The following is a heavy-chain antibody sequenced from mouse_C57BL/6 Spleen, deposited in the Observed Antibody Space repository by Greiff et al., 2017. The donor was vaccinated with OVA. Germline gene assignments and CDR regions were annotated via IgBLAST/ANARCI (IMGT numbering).Heavy chain of an antibody. CDR2: IYPGDGDT. V-gene: IGHV1-80*01. J-gene: IGHJ1*03. CDR3: ARKGDGHLDWDVDD. CDR1: GYAFSSYW. D-gene: IGHD2-3*01. Sequence: QVQLQQSGAELVKPGASVKISCKASGYAFSSYWMNWVKQRPGKGLEWIGQIYPGDGDTNYNGKFKGKATLTADKSSSTAYMQLSSLTSEDSAVYFCARKGDGHLDWDVDDWGTGTSVTVSS.